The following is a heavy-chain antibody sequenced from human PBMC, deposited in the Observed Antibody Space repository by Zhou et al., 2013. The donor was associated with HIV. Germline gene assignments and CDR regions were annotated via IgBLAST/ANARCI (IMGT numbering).Heavy chain of an antibody. J-gene: IGHJ4*01. CDR1: GGSISSSSHN. Sequence: VQLQGSGPGLVKPSETLSLTCTVSGGSISSSSHNWGWIRQTPGKGLEWIASIYYSGTSYYNPSLKSRVTISIDTSKNQFSLKMNSVTAADTAVYYCAREAKQQRRGGXYWGQGTLVTVSS. CDR3: AREAKQQRRGGXY. D-gene: IGHD1-1*01. V-gene: IGHV4-39*07. CDR2: IYYSGTS.